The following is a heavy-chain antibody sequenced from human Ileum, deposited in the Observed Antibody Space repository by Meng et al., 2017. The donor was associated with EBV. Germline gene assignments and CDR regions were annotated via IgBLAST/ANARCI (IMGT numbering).Heavy chain of an antibody. J-gene: IGHJ4*02. Sequence: QLDDWCRVPCDDVGTLSITCAVSGGSVSSSIWLSWVRQPPGKGLEWIGEIYQSESTKYHPSLKRRVTMSVDKSKNRFSLKLSFVTAADTAVYFCPRVGLRLGIDYWGQVTLVTVSS. V-gene: IGHV4-4*02. D-gene: IGHD3-16*01. CDR3: PRVGLRLGIDY. CDR1: GGSVSSSIW. CDR2: IYQSEST.